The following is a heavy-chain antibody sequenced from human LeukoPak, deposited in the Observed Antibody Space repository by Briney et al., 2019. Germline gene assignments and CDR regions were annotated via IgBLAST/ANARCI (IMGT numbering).Heavy chain of an antibody. D-gene: IGHD6-19*01. CDR1: GFTVSNNY. Sequence: GGSLKLSCAASGFTVSNNYMSWVRQAPGKGLEWVSVIYSGGSTYYADSVKGRFTISRDNSKNTLYLQMNSLRVEDTAVYYCAKGDLSSGWLSWGQGTLVTVSS. V-gene: IGHV3-53*01. CDR2: IYSGGST. J-gene: IGHJ5*02. CDR3: AKGDLSSGWLS.